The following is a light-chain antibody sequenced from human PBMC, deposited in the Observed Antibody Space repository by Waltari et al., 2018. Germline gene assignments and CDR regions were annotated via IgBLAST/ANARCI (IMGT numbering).Light chain of an antibody. CDR3: SSFAGNANLYV. J-gene: IGLJ1*01. CDR2: DVS. Sequence: QSALTQPPYASGSHGQSVTISCTGTSSAVGGYKYVSRYQQPPGKASKRMIYDVSKRPPGGPDLFSGSKAGITASLTVSGLQAEDEADYYCSSFAGNANLYVFGTGTKVTVL. CDR1: SSAVGGYKY. V-gene: IGLV2-8*01.